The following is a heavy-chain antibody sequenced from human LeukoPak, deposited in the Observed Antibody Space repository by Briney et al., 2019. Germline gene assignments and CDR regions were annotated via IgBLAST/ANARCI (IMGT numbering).Heavy chain of an antibody. V-gene: IGHV4-39*07. CDR3: ARERVLRYFDWLLTEFDP. CDR2: IYYSGST. Sequence: SETLSLTCTVSGDSINSGRYYWSWIRQPPGKGLEWIGSIYYSGSTYYNPSLKSRVTISVDTSKNQFSLKLSSVTAADTAVYYCARERVLRYFDWLLTEFDPWGQGTLVTVSS. D-gene: IGHD3-9*01. J-gene: IGHJ5*02. CDR1: GDSINSGRYY.